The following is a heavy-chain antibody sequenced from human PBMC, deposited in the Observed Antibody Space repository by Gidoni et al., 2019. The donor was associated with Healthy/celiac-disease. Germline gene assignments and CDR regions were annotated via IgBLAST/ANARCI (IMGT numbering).Heavy chain of an antibody. J-gene: IGHJ4*02. D-gene: IGHD3-10*01. V-gene: IGHV3-33*01. Sequence: QVQLVESGGGVVQPGRSLRLSCAASGFTFSSYGMHWVRQAPGKGLEWVAVIWYDGSNKYYADSVKGRFTISRDNSKNTLYLQMNSLRAEDTTVYYCARGVDVLLWFGELLRLDYWGQGTLVTVSS. CDR1: GFTFSSYG. CDR3: ARGVDVLLWFGELLRLDY. CDR2: IWYDGSNK.